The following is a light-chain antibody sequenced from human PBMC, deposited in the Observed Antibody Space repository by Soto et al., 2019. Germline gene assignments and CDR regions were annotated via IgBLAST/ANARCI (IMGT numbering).Light chain of an antibody. CDR3: QQAATFTLT. Sequence: DMQITQSPCSVFGSRVDRVIISCRASQAFGNLLAWYQQKRGKAPKLLXYGISTLQGGVPSRFSVSESGADFTLTISSVKTEDSATYYCQQAATFTLTFGGGTRLEI. J-gene: IGKJ5*01. V-gene: IGKV1-12*01. CDR1: QAFGNL. CDR2: GIS.